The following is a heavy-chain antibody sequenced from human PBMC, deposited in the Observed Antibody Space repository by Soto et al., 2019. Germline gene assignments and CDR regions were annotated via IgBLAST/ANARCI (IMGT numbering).Heavy chain of an antibody. CDR2: IYYSGST. V-gene: IGHV4-31*03. CDR3: ASLPVYCSSTSCYLSYMDV. D-gene: IGHD2-2*01. Sequence: QVQLQESGPGLVKPSQTLSLTCTVSGGSISSGGYYWSWIRQHPGKGLEWIGYIYYSGSTYYNPSLKSRVTLSVDTSKNQFSLKLSSVTAADTAVYYCASLPVYCSSTSCYLSYMDVWGKGTTVTVSS. CDR1: GGSISSGGYY. J-gene: IGHJ6*03.